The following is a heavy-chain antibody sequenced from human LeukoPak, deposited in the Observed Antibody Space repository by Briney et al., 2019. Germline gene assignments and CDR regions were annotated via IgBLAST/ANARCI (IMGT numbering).Heavy chain of an antibody. CDR3: AREGIDGGYREFDY. CDR1: GYTFTGDY. J-gene: IGHJ4*02. Sequence: ASVTVSCKASGYTFTGDYMHWVRQAPGQGLEWMGWINPNSGGTNYAQKFQGRVTMTRDTSISTAYMELSRLRSDDTAVYYCAREGIDGGYREFDYWGQGTLVTVSS. CDR2: INPNSGGT. V-gene: IGHV1-2*02. D-gene: IGHD5-18*01.